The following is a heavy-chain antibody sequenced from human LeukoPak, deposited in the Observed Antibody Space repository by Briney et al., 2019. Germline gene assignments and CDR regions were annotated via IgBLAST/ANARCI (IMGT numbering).Heavy chain of an antibody. CDR2: INPNSGGT. D-gene: IGHD5-18*01. J-gene: IGHJ4*02. CDR1: GYTFTGYY. V-gene: IGHV1-2*02. CDR3: AREPIPRGYSYGAPSDY. Sequence: ASVKVSCKASGYTFTGYYMHWVRQAPGQGLEWVGWINPNSGGTNYAQKFQGRVTMTRDTSISTAYMELSRLRSDDTAVYYCAREPIPRGYSYGAPSDYWGQGTLVTVSS.